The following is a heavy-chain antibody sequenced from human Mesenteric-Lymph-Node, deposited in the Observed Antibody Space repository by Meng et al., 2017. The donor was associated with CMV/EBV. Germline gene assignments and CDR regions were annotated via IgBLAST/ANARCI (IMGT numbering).Heavy chain of an antibody. V-gene: IGHV5-51*01. J-gene: IGHJ5*02. Sequence: GESLKISCKGSGYSFSNYWIAWVRQMPGKGLEWMGMIYPGDSDIRYSPSFQGQVTFSADRSISTAYLQWSSLKASDTAMYYCARLDYVDSSGHYSRYHWFDPWGQGALVTVSS. D-gene: IGHD3-22*01. CDR3: ARLDYVDSSGHYSRYHWFDP. CDR2: IYPGDSDI. CDR1: GYSFSNYW.